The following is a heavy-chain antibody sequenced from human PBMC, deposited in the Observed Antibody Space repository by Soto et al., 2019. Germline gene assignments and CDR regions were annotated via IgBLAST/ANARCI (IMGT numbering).Heavy chain of an antibody. V-gene: IGHV3-23*01. CDR3: TTTQWKNLWCPVN. J-gene: IGHJ4*02. Sequence: EVQLLESGGDLVQPGGSLRLSCAASGFTFRSYAMTWVRQAPGKGLEWIATVSGTAETTYYAESLKGRFTVSRDNSKNTVYLHIDNLRGEDTAVYYCTTTQWKNLWCPVNWGQGTLVTVSS. D-gene: IGHD6-19*01. CDR1: GFTFRSYA. CDR2: VSGTAETT.